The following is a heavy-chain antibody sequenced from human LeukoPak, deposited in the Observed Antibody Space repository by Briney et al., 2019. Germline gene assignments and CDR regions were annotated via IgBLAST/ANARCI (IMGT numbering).Heavy chain of an antibody. CDR2: IYSGGST. CDR3: ARAPGYCSGGSCYSLLDY. V-gene: IGHV3-53*01. J-gene: IGHJ4*02. Sequence: GGSLRLSCAASGLTVSSNYMSWVRQAPGKGLEWVSIIYSGGSTYYADSVKGRFTISRDNSKNTLYLQMNSLRAEDTAVYYCARAPGYCSGGSCYSLLDYWGQGTLVTVSS. CDR1: GLTVSSNY. D-gene: IGHD2-15*01.